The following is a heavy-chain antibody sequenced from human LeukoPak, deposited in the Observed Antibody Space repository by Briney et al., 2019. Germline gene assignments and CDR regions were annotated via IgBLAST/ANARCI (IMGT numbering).Heavy chain of an antibody. CDR2: INPNTAGT. D-gene: IGHD2/OR15-2a*01. CDR3: ASSAGAYKACYYFQEGV. V-gene: IGHV1-2*02. CDR1: GYTFTGYY. Sequence: ASVKVSCKASGYTFTGYYFHWVRQAPGQGLEWMGWINPNTAGTNYAQKFLGRVTLTWDTSISTAYMELNRLTSDDTAVYFCASSAGAYKACYYFQEGVWGKLTSVNVSS. J-gene: IGHJ6*04.